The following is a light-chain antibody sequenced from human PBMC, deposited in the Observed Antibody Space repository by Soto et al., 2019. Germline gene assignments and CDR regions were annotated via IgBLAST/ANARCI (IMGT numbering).Light chain of an antibody. J-gene: IGKJ1*01. CDR2: AAS. CDR3: QRYNSAPWT. Sequence: DIQMTQSPSSLSASVGDRVTITCRASQDINNYLAWYQQKPGKVPKLLIYAASTLQSGVPSRFSGSGSGTDFTLTISSLQPEDVANYYCQRYNSAPWTFGQGTKVEIK. V-gene: IGKV1-27*01. CDR1: QDINNY.